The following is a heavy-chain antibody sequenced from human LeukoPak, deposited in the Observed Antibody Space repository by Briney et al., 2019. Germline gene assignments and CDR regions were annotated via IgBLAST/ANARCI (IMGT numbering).Heavy chain of an antibody. Sequence: PGGSLRLSCAASGFTFSSYAMSWVRQAPGKGLEWVSAISGNGGSTYYADSVKGRFTISRDNSKNTLYLQMNSLRAEDTAVYYCAKRSSGREGNFDYWGQGTLVTVSS. J-gene: IGHJ4*02. D-gene: IGHD1-1*01. CDR3: AKRSSGREGNFDY. CDR1: GFTFSSYA. CDR2: ISGNGGST. V-gene: IGHV3-23*01.